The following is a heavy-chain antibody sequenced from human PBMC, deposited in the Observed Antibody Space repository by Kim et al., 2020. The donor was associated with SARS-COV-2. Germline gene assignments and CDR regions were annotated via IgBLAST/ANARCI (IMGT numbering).Heavy chain of an antibody. D-gene: IGHD6-6*01. CDR2: IWYDGSNK. CDR1: GFTFSSYG. CDR3: AKSLSNSSGGMDV. V-gene: IGHV3-33*06. Sequence: LSLTCAASGFTFSSYGMHWVRQAPGKGLEWVAVIWYDGSNKYYADSVKGRFTISRDNSKNTLYLQMNSLRAEDTAVYYCAKSLSNSSGGMDVWGQGT. J-gene: IGHJ6*02.